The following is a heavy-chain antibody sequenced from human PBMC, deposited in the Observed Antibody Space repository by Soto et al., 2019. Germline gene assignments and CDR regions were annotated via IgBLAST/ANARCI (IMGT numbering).Heavy chain of an antibody. CDR2: IYFTGST. Sequence: SESLSLSFAVSGGAVSSGTYYVSWIRQPPGKGLEWIGHIYFTGSTNYNPSLKSRVTMSLDTSRNQFSLKLSSVTAADTAVYYCTRGPPRVQWFDPWGLGTLVIVSS. V-gene: IGHV4-61*01. CDR1: GGAVSSGTYY. J-gene: IGHJ5*02. CDR3: TRGPPRVQWFDP.